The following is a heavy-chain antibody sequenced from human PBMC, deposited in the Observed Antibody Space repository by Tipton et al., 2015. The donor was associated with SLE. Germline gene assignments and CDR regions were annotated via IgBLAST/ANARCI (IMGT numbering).Heavy chain of an antibody. J-gene: IGHJ6*03. CDR3: AREGVATIRNYYYYYMDV. CDR1: GVSISSGGYY. D-gene: IGHD5-24*01. CDR2: IYYGGNT. V-gene: IGHV4-39*07. Sequence: TLSLTCTVSGVSISSGGYYWGWIRQSPGKGLEWIGSIYYGGNTYYNLSLKSQVSISLYTSKNQFSLKLSSVTAADTAVYFCAREGVATIRNYYYYYMDVWGKGTTVTISS.